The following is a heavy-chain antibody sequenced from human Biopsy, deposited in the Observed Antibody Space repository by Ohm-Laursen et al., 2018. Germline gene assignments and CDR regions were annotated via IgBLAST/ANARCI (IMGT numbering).Heavy chain of an antibody. J-gene: IGHJ4*02. CDR3: ARASMIRGVMDVDY. D-gene: IGHD3-10*01. CDR2: INPTGGDT. CDR1: GYTFTGHY. V-gene: IGHV1-2*02. Sequence: ASVKVSCKASGYTFTGHYMHWVRQAPAQGLEWMGWINPTGGDTNYAQKFQGRVTMTTDTSVSTAYMELSRLTFDDTAVYYCARASMIRGVMDVDYWGQGTLVIVSS.